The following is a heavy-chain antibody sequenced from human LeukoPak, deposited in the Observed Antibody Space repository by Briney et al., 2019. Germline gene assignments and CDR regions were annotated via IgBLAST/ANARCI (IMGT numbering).Heavy chain of an antibody. CDR3: ARGTAVTAGIDY. CDR2: INSDGSAT. Sequence: PGGSLRLSCAVFGFNFSTYWIHWVRQAPGKGPVWVSLINSDGSATTYGDSAKGRFTVSRDNDKNTVFLEMNSLKVEDTAVYYCARGTAVTAGIDYWGQGTLVTVSS. CDR1: GFNFSTYW. V-gene: IGHV3-74*03. J-gene: IGHJ4*02. D-gene: IGHD6-13*01.